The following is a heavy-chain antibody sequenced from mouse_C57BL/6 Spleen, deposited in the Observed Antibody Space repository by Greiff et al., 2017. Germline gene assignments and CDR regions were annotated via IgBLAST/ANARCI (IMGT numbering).Heavy chain of an antibody. CDR3: TNGGYYGSSSAWFAY. J-gene: IGHJ3*01. Sequence: VQLQQSGAELVRPGASVTLSCKASGYTFTDYEMHWVKQIPVHGLEWIGAIDPETGGTAYNQKFKGKAILTADKSSSTAYMELRSLTSEDSAVYYCTNGGYYGSSSAWFAYWGQGTLVTVSA. D-gene: IGHD1-1*01. CDR1: GYTFTDYE. CDR2: IDPETGGT. V-gene: IGHV1-15*01.